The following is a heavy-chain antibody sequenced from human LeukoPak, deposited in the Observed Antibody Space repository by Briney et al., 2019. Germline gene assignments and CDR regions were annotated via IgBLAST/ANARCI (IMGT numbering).Heavy chain of an antibody. J-gene: IGHJ4*02. CDR3: ARDPYDFWSGHYGYYFDY. V-gene: IGHV1-2*06. D-gene: IGHD3-3*01. CDR1: GYTFTGYY. Sequence: ASVKVSCKASGYTFTGYYMHWVRQAPGQGLEWMGRINPNSGGTNYAQKLQGRVTMTRGTSISTAYMELSRLRSDDTAVYYCARDPYDFWSGHYGYYFDYWGPGNLVTVSS. CDR2: INPNSGGT.